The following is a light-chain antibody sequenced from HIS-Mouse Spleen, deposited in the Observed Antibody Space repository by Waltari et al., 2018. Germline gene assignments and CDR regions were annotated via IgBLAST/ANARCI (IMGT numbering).Light chain of an antibody. CDR2: DVS. CDR1: SSDVGGYTY. V-gene: IGLV2-14*03. Sequence: QSALTQPASVLGSPGQSITISCTGTSSDVGGYTYVSWYQQHPGKAPKLMIYDVSNRPSGVSNRFSGSKSGNTASLTISGLQAEDEADYYCSSYTSSSTVVFGGGTKLTVL. CDR3: SSYTSSSTVV. J-gene: IGLJ2*01.